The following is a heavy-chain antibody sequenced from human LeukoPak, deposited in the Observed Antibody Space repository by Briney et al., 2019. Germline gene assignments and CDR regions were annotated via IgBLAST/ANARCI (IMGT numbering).Heavy chain of an antibody. V-gene: IGHV3-23*01. D-gene: IGHD1-14*01. CDR1: GFAFSSYA. Sequence: GGSLRLSCAASGFAFSSYAMSWVRQAPGKGLEWVSAISTSGGSTYYGDSVKGRFTISRDNSKNTLYLQMNSLRAEDTAVYYCWPVNPIDYWGQGTLVTVSS. CDR2: ISTSGGST. CDR3: WPVNPIDY. J-gene: IGHJ4*02.